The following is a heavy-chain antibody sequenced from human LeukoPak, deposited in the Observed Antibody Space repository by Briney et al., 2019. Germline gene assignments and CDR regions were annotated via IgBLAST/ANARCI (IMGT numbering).Heavy chain of an antibody. V-gene: IGHV3-7*01. D-gene: IGHD5-18*01. J-gene: IGHJ4*02. CDR2: IKQDGSEK. Sequence: GGSLRLSCAASGFTFSSYWMSWVRQAPGKGLEWVANIKQDGSEKYYVDSVKGRFTISRDNAKNSLYLQMNSLRAEDTAVYYCAKDVRGYSYGYPYFDYWGQGTLVTVSS. CDR3: AKDVRGYSYGYPYFDY. CDR1: GFTFSSYW.